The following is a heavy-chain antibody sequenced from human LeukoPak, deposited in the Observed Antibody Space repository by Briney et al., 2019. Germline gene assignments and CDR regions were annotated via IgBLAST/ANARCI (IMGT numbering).Heavy chain of an antibody. CDR1: GVSISSNSYY. J-gene: IGHJ3*02. Sequence: SETLSLTCTVSGVSISSNSYYWAWIRQPPGKGLEWIGSIYHSGSTHYNPSLKSRVTISVDTSKNQFSLKLSSVTAADTAVYYCARWQHLLAFDIWGQGTMVTVSS. CDR2: IYHSGST. CDR3: ARWQHLLAFDI. V-gene: IGHV4-39*07.